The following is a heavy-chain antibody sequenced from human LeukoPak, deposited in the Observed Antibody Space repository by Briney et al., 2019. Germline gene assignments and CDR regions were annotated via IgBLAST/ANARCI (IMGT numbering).Heavy chain of an antibody. CDR1: GFTFSSYT. D-gene: IGHD2-15*01. Sequence: PGGSLRLSCATSGFTFSSYTMNWVRQTPGKGLQWVSTISDGSRNTHYADSVNGRFTISRDNPKNSLYLQMNSLRAEDTAVYYCARVSFADGGYFDYWGQGTLVTVSS. CDR3: ARVSFADGGYFDY. V-gene: IGHV3-21*01. J-gene: IGHJ4*02. CDR2: ISDGSRNT.